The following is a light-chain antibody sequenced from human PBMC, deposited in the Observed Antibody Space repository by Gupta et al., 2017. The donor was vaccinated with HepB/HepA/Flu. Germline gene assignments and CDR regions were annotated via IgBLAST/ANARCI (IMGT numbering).Light chain of an antibody. J-gene: IGLJ1*01. Sequence: QAGLTQPPSVSKGLRQTATLTCTANSNNVGSRGVLWLQQHQGHPPKVISYRNNNRPSGISDRFSSSRSGNTASLTITGLLPEDEADYYCSAWDNSLRGYVFGTGTKVTVL. V-gene: IGLV10-54*04. CDR2: RNN. CDR3: SAWDNSLRGYV. CDR1: SNNVGSRG.